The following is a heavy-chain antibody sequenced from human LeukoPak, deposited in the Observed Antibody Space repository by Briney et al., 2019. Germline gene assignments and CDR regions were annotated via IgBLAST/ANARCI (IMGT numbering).Heavy chain of an antibody. D-gene: IGHD3-22*01. CDR2: INSDGSNT. CDR3: ARGYYDSSGYDLDY. J-gene: IGHJ4*02. V-gene: IGHV3-74*01. Sequence: GGSLRLSCVTSGFTFSNYGMSWVRQAPGKGLVWVSRINSDGSNTSYADSVKGRFTISRDNAKNTLYLQMNSLRAEDTAVYYCARGYYDSSGYDLDYWGQGTLVTVSS. CDR1: GFTFSNYG.